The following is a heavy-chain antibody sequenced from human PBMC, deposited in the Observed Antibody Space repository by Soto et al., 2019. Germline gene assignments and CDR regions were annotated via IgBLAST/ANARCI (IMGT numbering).Heavy chain of an antibody. CDR1: GYTFTSYA. V-gene: IGHV1-3*01. D-gene: IGHD2-8*01. J-gene: IGHJ6*02. Sequence: EASVKVSCKASGYTFTSYAMHWVRQAPGQRLEWMGWINAGNGNTKYSQKFQGRVTITRDTSASTAYMELSSLRSEDTAVYYCARWGWVTNGVRSHGMDVWGQGTTVTVPS. CDR3: ARWGWVTNGVRSHGMDV. CDR2: INAGNGNT.